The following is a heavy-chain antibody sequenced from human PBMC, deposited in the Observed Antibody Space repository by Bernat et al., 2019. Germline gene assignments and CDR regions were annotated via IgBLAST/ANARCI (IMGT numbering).Heavy chain of an antibody. D-gene: IGHD1-26*01. CDR1: GFTFSIYG. V-gene: IGHV3-30*18. CDR3: AKDSEDAFDI. Sequence: QVQLVESGGGVVQPGRSLRLSCAASGFTFSIYGMHWVRQAPGKGLEWVAVISYDGSNKYYADSVKGRFTISRDNSKNTLYLQMNSLRAEDTAVYYCAKDSEDAFDIWGQGTMVTVSS. CDR2: ISYDGSNK. J-gene: IGHJ3*02.